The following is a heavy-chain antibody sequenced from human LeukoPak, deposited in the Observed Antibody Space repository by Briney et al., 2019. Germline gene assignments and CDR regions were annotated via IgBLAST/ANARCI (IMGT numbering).Heavy chain of an antibody. CDR3: SRGLDSRKLGY. CDR2: IHPSGTL. D-gene: IGHD3-22*01. J-gene: IGHJ4*02. Sequence: SQTLSLTCTVSGASFSSGDQYWNWIRQSPGKGLEWIGSIHPSGTLYNNPSLESRVTMSMDTSKNQFSLNLNSVTAADTSVYFCSRGLDSRKLGYWGQGTLVTVSS. V-gene: IGHV4-31*03. CDR1: GASFSSGDQY.